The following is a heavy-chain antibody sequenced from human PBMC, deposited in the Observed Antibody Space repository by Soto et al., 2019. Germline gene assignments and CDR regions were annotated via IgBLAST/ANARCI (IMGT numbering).Heavy chain of an antibody. CDR3: ARQASY. V-gene: IGHV4-39*01. Sequence: QLQLQESGPGLVKPSETLSLTCNVSGVSISDTSYYWGWIRQPPGKGLEWIGTVYFNGKTFYNPSLTSHLKISVDRSKDQISLRLTSVTAADTAGYYCARQASYWGQGTLVAVSS. CDR1: GVSISDTSYY. J-gene: IGHJ4*02. CDR2: VYFNGKT.